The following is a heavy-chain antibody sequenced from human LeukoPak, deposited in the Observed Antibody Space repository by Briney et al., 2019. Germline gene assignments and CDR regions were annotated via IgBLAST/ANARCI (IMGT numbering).Heavy chain of an antibody. D-gene: IGHD6-19*01. Sequence: PSETLSLTCTVSGGSISSSSYYWGWIRQPPGKGLEWIGSIYYSGSTYYNPSLKSRVTISVDTSKNQFSLKLSSVTAADTAVYYCARDKREGAVAVNNWFDPWGQGTLVTVSS. CDR2: IYYSGST. CDR3: ARDKREGAVAVNNWFDP. J-gene: IGHJ5*02. V-gene: IGHV4-39*07. CDR1: GGSISSSSYY.